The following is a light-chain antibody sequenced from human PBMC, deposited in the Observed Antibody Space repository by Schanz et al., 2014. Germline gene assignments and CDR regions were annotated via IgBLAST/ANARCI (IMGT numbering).Light chain of an antibody. Sequence: EIVMTQSPATLSVSPGERATLSCRASQSVSSNLAWYQQKPGQAPRLLIYGASTRATGIPARFSGSGSGTEFTLTISSLQSEDYAVYHCQQYENWSTWAFGQGTKVEVK. CDR3: QQYENWSTWA. V-gene: IGKV3-15*01. CDR2: GAS. J-gene: IGKJ1*01. CDR1: QSVSSN.